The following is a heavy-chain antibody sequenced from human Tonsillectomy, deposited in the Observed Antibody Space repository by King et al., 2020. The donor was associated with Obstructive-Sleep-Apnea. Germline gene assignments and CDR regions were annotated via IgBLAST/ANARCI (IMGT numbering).Heavy chain of an antibody. J-gene: IGHJ5*02. CDR2: IYYSGST. CDR1: GDSISSDDYY. D-gene: IGHD2-15*01. CDR3: AREGCSGGSCYLRFDP. V-gene: IGHV4-30-4*01. Sequence: VQLQESGPGLVKPSQTLSLTCTVSGDSISSDDYYWSWIRQPPGKGLEWIGYIYYSGSTYYNPSLKSRVTISVDTSKNQFSLKLTSVTAADTAVYYCAREGCSGGSCYLRFDPWGQGTLVTVSS.